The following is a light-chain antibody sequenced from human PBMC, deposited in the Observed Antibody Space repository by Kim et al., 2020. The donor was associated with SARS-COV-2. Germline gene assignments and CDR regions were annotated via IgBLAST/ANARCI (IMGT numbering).Light chain of an antibody. CDR2: DTS. CDR3: QQYASLPRT. CDR1: SSDY. Sequence: SSDYVVWYQQNPGQSPRLLIYDTSTRATGIPDRFSGRGSGTNFTLTIGRLEPEDSAIYYCQQYASLPRTYGQGTKVDIK. J-gene: IGKJ1*01. V-gene: IGKV3-20*01.